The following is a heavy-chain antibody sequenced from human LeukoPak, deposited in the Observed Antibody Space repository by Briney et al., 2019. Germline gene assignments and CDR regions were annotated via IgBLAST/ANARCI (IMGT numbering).Heavy chain of an antibody. CDR1: GFTFSDYY. J-gene: IGHJ5*02. CDR3: ARESEIRFLEWLFVLAS. V-gene: IGHV3-11*04. CDR2: ITNSGSTI. Sequence: GGSLRLSCAASGFTFSDYYMSWIRQAPGKGLEWVSYITNSGSTIYYADSVKGRFTISRDNAKNSLYLQMNSLRAEDTAVYYCARESEIRFLEWLFVLASWGQGPLVTVSS. D-gene: IGHD3-3*01.